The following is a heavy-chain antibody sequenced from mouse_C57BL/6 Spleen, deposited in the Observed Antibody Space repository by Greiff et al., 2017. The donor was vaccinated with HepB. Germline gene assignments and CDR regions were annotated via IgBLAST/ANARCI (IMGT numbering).Heavy chain of an antibody. D-gene: IGHD2-1*01. Sequence: QVQLQQPGAELVMPGASVKLSCKASGYTFTSYWMHWVKQRPGQGLEWIGEIDPSDSYTNYNQKFKGKSTLTVDKSSSTAYMQLSSLTSEDSAVYNSARLSGNSGAMYYCGQGTPVTASS. V-gene: IGHV1-69*01. CDR3: ARLSGNSGAMYY. J-gene: IGHJ4*01. CDR1: GYTFTSYW. CDR2: IDPSDSYT.